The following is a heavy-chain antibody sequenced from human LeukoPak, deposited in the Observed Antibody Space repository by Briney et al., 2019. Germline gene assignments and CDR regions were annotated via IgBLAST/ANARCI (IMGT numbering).Heavy chain of an antibody. V-gene: IGHV3-74*01. CDR1: GFTVSSNY. J-gene: IGHJ5*02. CDR3: VRGRGSYGWFDP. Sequence: PGGSLRLSCAASGFTVSSNYMSWVRQVPGKGLVWVSRISGDGTARNYADSVKGRFTISRDDAKNTVDLQMNSLRGEDTAVYYCVRGRGSYGWFDPWGQGTLVTVSS. D-gene: IGHD3-10*01. CDR2: ISGDGTAR.